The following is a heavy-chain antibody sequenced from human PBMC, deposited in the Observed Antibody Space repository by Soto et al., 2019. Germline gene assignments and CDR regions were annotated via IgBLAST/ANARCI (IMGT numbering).Heavy chain of an antibody. CDR2: IYHSGNT. CDR3: ASSGWSEDFYYYYGMDV. V-gene: IGHV4-4*02. D-gene: IGHD6-19*01. J-gene: IGHJ6*02. Sequence: ETLSLTCTVSGDSVTRSNWWSWVRQSPGKGLEWIGEIYHSGNTKYNPSLKSRVTISVDKSKNQFSLHLTSVTAADTAVYYCASSGWSEDFYYYYGMDVWGQGTTVTAP. CDR1: GDSVTRSNW.